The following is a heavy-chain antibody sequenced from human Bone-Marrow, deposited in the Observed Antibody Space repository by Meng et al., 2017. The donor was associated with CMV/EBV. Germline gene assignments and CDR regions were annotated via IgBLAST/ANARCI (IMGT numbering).Heavy chain of an antibody. CDR1: GFTFSSYW. D-gene: IGHD3-3*01. Sequence: GGSLRLSCAASGFTFSSYWMHWVRQAPGKGLVWVSRINSDGNSTTYADSVKGRFTISRDNAKNTLYLQMNSLRVEDTALYYCARDADTIFDAFDIWGQGTMVTVSS. J-gene: IGHJ3*02. CDR2: INSDGNST. CDR3: ARDADTIFDAFDI. V-gene: IGHV3-74*01.